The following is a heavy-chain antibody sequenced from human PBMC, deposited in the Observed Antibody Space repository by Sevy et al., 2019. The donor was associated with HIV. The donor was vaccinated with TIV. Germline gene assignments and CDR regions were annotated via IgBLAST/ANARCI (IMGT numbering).Heavy chain of an antibody. V-gene: IGHV3-7*01. CDR3: ARSFYYDSGGYYYSGMDV. J-gene: IGHJ6*02. Sequence: GGSLRLSCAASGFTFRSYWMSWVRQAPGKGLEWVANIKEDGSEKYYVDSVKGRFTISRDNAKNSLFLQMNSLRAEDTAVYYCARSFYYDSGGYYYSGMDVWGQGTTVTVSS. CDR2: IKEDGSEK. CDR1: GFTFRSYW. D-gene: IGHD3-22*01.